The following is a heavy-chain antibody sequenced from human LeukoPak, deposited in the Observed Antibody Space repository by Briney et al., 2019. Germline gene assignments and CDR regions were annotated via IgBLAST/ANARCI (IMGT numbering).Heavy chain of an antibody. Sequence: GGSLRLSCAASGFTFSSYAMHWVRQAPGKGLEWVAVISYDGSNKYYADSVKGRFTISRDNSKNTLYLQMNSLRAEDTAMYYCARASGMDVWGQGTTVTVSS. J-gene: IGHJ6*02. CDR1: GFTFSSYA. CDR2: ISYDGSNK. CDR3: ARASGMDV. V-gene: IGHV3-30*04.